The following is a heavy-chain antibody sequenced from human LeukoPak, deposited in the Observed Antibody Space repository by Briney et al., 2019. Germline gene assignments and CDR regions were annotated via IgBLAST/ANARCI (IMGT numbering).Heavy chain of an antibody. CDR2: IYYSGSA. J-gene: IGHJ4*02. V-gene: IGHV4-61*01. CDR3: ARSQNYYGSGDY. Sequence: SETLSLTCTVSGGSVSNGNYYWSWLRQPPGKALEWIGYIYYSGSANYNPSLEGRVTISVDTSKNQFCVKLSSVTAADTAVYYCARSQNYYGSGDYWSQGTLVTVSS. CDR1: GGSVSNGNYY. D-gene: IGHD3-10*01.